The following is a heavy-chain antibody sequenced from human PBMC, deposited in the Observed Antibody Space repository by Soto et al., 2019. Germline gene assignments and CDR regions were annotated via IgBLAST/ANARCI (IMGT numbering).Heavy chain of an antibody. D-gene: IGHD3-10*01. J-gene: IGHJ4*02. CDR3: ARGWFGELFYYFDY. CDR1: GGSISSSSYY. Sequence: SETLSLTCTVSGGSISSSSYYWGWIRQPPGKGLEWIGSIYYSGSTYYNPSLKSRVTISVDTSKNQFSLKLSSVTAADTAVYYCARGWFGELFYYFDYWGQGTLVTVSS. V-gene: IGHV4-39*01. CDR2: IYYSGST.